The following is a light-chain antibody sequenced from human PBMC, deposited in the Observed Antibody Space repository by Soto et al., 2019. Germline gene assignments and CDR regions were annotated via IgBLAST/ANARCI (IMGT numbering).Light chain of an antibody. CDR1: QDIQNE. CDR3: LQYNHYPPT. V-gene: IGKV1-17*01. Sequence: DIQLTQSPSSLSASVGDRVTITCRASQDIQNELGWYQQKSGKAPKRLIFGASILQSGVPSRFSGSGSGTEFSLIISSLHPEDFATYYCLQYNHYPPTFGQVTKGDSK. J-gene: IGKJ1*01. CDR2: GAS.